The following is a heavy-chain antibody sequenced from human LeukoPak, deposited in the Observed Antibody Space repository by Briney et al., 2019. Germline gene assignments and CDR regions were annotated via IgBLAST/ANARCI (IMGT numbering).Heavy chain of an antibody. V-gene: IGHV3-21*01. J-gene: IGHJ4*02. D-gene: IGHD5-18*01. CDR3: ASLGGRGYSYGTDY. CDR1: GFTFSIYS. CDR2: ISSSSSYI. Sequence: PGGSLRLSCAASGFTFSIYSMNWVRQAPGKGLEWVSSISSSSSYIYYADSVKGRFTISRDNAKNSLYLQMNSLRAEDTAVYYCASLGGRGYSYGTDYWGQGTLVTVSS.